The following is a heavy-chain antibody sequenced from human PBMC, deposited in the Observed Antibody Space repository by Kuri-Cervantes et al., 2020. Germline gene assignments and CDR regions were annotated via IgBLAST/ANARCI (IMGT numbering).Heavy chain of an antibody. D-gene: IGHD2-2*01. J-gene: IGHJ5*02. CDR1: GFSLSTSGVG. CDR2: IYWNDDK. V-gene: IGHV2-5*01. CDR3: AHRGSSTSAKRNGFDP. Sequence: SGPTLVKPTETLTLTCTVSGFSLSTSGVGVGWIRQPPGKALEWLALIYWNDDKRYSPSLKSRLTITRDTSKNQVVLTMTNMDPVDTATYYCAHRGSSTSAKRNGFDPWGQGTLVTVSS.